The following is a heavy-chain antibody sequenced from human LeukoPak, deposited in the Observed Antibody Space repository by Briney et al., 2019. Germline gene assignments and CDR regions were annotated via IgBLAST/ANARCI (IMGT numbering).Heavy chain of an antibody. CDR2: ISSRGDST. Sequence: PGGSLRLSCAASGFIFSNYAISWVRQVPGRGLEWVSTISSRGDSTYVADSVKCRFTISRDNSKNSLYLQMNTVRAEDTAVYYCVKGPRPDITVAHTVENWGQGTLVTVSS. V-gene: IGHV3-23*01. J-gene: IGHJ4*02. D-gene: IGHD6-19*01. CDR1: GFIFSNYA. CDR3: VKGPRPDITVAHTVEN.